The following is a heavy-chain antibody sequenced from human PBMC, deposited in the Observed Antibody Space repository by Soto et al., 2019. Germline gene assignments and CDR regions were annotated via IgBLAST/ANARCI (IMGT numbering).Heavy chain of an antibody. Sequence: PGGSLRLSCAASGFIFSHYWMSWVRQAPGKGLEWVANIKQDETEKYYADSVKGRFTVSRDNAKNSVDLQMNSLRAEDTAVYYCARSGDGYKPEQVDYWGQGTLVTVS. J-gene: IGHJ4*02. V-gene: IGHV3-7*01. CDR2: IKQDETEK. CDR1: GFIFSHYW. CDR3: ARSGDGYKPEQVDY. D-gene: IGHD5-12*01.